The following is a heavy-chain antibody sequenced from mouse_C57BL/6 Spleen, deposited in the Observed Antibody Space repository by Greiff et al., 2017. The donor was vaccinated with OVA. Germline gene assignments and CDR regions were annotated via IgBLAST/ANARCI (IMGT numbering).Heavy chain of an antibody. D-gene: IGHD4-1*01. J-gene: IGHJ2*01. V-gene: IGHV5-4*03. CDR3: ARGGETGYYFDY. CDR2: ISDGGSYT. Sequence: EVKLQESGGGLVKPGGSLKLSCAASGFTFSSYAMSWVRQTPEKRLEWVATISDGGSYTYYPDNVKGRFTISRDNAKNNLYLQMSHLKSEDTAMYYCARGGETGYYFDYWGQGTTLTVSS. CDR1: GFTFSSYA.